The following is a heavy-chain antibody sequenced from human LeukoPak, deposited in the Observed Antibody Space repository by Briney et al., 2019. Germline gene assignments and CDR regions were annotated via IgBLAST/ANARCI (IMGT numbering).Heavy chain of an antibody. V-gene: IGHV3-11*01. CDR3: ARAAAGNVALSWFDP. J-gene: IGHJ5*02. CDR1: GFTFSDYY. Sequence: PGRSLRLSCAASGFTFSDYYMTWIRQAPGKGLEWVSHADSVKGRFTISRDNAKNSLYLQMNSLRAEDTAVYYCARAAAGNVALSWFDPWGQGTLVTVSS. D-gene: IGHD6-13*01.